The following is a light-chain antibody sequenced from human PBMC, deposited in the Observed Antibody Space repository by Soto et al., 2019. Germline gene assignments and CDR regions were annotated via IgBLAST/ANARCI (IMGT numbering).Light chain of an antibody. CDR3: RKYNSATLT. CDR2: AAS. CDR1: QGIRNY. Sequence: DIQMTQSPSSLSASVGDRLTITYRESQGIRNYLAWYQQKPGKVPKVLIYAASTLPSGVPSRFSSSGAGADCTRTISSLQPEDVETDYCRKYNSATLTFGEGTKV. V-gene: IGKV1-27*01. J-gene: IGKJ4*01.